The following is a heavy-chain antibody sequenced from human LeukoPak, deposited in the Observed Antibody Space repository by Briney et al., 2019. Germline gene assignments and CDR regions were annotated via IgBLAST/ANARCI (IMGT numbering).Heavy chain of an antibody. CDR2: IYYGGST. D-gene: IGHD5-18*01. CDR3: ARGPRYSYGYYLGY. CDR1: GGSISSYY. J-gene: IGHJ4*02. V-gene: IGHV4-59*01. Sequence: PSETLSLTCTVSGGSISSYYWSWIRQPPGKGLEWIGYIYYGGSTNYNPSLKSRVTISVDTSKNQFSLKLSSVTAADTAVYYCARGPRYSYGYYLGYWGQGTLVTVSS.